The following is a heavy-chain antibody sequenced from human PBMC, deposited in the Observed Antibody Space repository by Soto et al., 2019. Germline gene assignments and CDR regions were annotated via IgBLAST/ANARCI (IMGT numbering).Heavy chain of an antibody. CDR2: INHSGST. V-gene: IGHV4-34*01. Sequence: SETLSLTCAVYGGSFSGYYWSWIRQPPGKGLEWIGEINHSGSTNYNPSLKSRVTISVDTSKNQFSLKLSSVTAADTAVYYCARASWYCSSTSYYEVRFYYYYGMDVWGQGTTVTVSS. J-gene: IGHJ6*02. CDR1: GGSFSGYY. D-gene: IGHD2-2*01. CDR3: ARASWYCSSTSYYEVRFYYYYGMDV.